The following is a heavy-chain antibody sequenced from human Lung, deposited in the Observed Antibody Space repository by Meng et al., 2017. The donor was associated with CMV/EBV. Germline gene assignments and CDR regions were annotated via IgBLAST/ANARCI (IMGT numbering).Heavy chain of an antibody. J-gene: IGHJ4*03. CDR3: ARNRYCSSTSCYFDY. D-gene: IGHD2-2*01. Sequence: ASVXVSXKASGYTFTSYGISWVRQAPGQGLEWMGWISAYNGNTNYAQKLQGRVTMTTDTSTSTAYMELRSLRSDDTAVYYCARNRYCSSTSCYFDYWGQRTLVTVSS. V-gene: IGHV1-18*01. CDR1: GYTFTSYG. CDR2: ISAYNGNT.